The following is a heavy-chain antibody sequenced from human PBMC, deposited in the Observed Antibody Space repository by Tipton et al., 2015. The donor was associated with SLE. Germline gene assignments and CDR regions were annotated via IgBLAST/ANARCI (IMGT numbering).Heavy chain of an antibody. V-gene: IGHV3-7*03. Sequence: LSLTCTVSGGSISSHYWSWIRQPPGKGLEWVANIKQDGSEKYYVDSVKGRFTISRDNAKNSLYLQMNSLRAEDTAMYYCARLSRGSSSPPLGAFDIWGHGTMVTVSS. CDR3: ARLSRGSSSPPLGAFDI. CDR1: GGSISSHY. CDR2: IKQDGSEK. J-gene: IGHJ3*02. D-gene: IGHD6-13*01.